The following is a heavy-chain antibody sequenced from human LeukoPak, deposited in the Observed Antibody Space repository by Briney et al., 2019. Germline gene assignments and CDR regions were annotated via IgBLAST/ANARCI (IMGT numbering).Heavy chain of an antibody. CDR3: GRTGAGTLHY. CDR2: IYYTGST. D-gene: IGHD6-13*01. J-gene: IGHJ4*02. Sequence: SETLSFTCTVSGVSISRYYWSWIRQPPGKGLEWIGNIYYTGSTKYNPSLKSRISISVDPSKNQFSLRLTSVTAAETAVYYCGRTGAGTLHYWGQGTLVTVSS. CDR1: GVSISRYY. V-gene: IGHV4-59*08.